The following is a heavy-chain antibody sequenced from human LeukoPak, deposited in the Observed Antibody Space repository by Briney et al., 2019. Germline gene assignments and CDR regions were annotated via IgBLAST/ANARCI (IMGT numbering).Heavy chain of an antibody. CDR2: ISGSGGST. CDR1: GFTFSSYD. V-gene: IGHV3-23*01. D-gene: IGHD6-13*01. J-gene: IGHJ4*02. Sequence: GGSLRLSCAASGFTFSSYDMSWVRQAPGKGLEWVSAISGSGGSTYYAASEKGRSTISRDNSKNPLYLQMNSLRAEDTAVYYCATIAAAGMLCYFDYWGQGTLVTVSS. CDR3: ATIAAAGMLCYFDY.